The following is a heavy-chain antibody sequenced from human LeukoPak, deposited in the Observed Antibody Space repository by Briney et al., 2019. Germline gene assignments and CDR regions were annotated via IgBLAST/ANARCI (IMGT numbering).Heavy chain of an antibody. V-gene: IGHV3-48*01. CDR1: GFNFNNYN. CDR2: ITLSSSTI. D-gene: IGHD3-10*01. Sequence: GGSLRLPCAASGFNFNNYNMNWVRQAPGKGLEWVSYITLSSSTIYYADSVKGRFTISRDNSKNTLYLQMNSLRAEDTAVYYCAKSPKSPAISMVRGVSKYNYYMDVWGKGTTVIISS. J-gene: IGHJ6*03. CDR3: AKSPKSPAISMVRGVSKYNYYMDV.